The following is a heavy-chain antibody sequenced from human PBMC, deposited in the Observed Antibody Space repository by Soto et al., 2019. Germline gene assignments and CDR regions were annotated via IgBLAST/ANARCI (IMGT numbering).Heavy chain of an antibody. J-gene: IGHJ3*02. D-gene: IGHD1-26*01. Sequence: GGSLRLSCAASGFTFSSYEMNWVRQAPGKGLEWVSYISSSGSTIYYADSVKGRFTISRENAKNSLYLQMNSRRAEDTSVYYCVSFRSRDAFDIWGQGTMVTVSS. CDR1: GFTFSSYE. CDR3: VSFRSRDAFDI. CDR2: ISSSGSTI. V-gene: IGHV3-48*03.